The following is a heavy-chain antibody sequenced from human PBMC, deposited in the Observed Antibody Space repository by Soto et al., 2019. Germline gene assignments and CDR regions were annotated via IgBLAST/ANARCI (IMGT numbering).Heavy chain of an antibody. J-gene: IGHJ4*02. Sequence: SETLSLTCTVSGGSISMGGYSWSWIRQHAGEGREWIGYIYNNWSPHYNPCLRSHITKSIGTSKNQFTLNLSSVTAVYTAVYYCARTSYTYNANDYWGQGSLVTVSS. CDR2: IYNNWSP. CDR1: GGSISMGGYS. D-gene: IGHD1-1*01. V-gene: IGHV4-31*01. CDR3: ARTSYTYNANDY.